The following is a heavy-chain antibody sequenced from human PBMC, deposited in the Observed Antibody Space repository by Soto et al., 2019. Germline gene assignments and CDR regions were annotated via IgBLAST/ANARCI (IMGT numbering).Heavy chain of an antibody. Sequence: SETLSLTCVFSGDSIGSKVWWSWFRQPPVKGLEWIGEVYHNGLTDYNPSLRGRATMSADMSKNQFSLRVTSVTDADTAIYYCARDAALPGEADRFDYWGQGALVTVSS. J-gene: IGHJ4*02. CDR2: VYHNGLT. V-gene: IGHV4-4*02. CDR1: GDSIGSKVW. CDR3: ARDAALPGEADRFDY. D-gene: IGHD2-15*01.